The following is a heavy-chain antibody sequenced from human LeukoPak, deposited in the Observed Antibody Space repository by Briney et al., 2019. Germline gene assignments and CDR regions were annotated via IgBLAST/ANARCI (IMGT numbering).Heavy chain of an antibody. Sequence: SETLSLTCGVSGGPITVYHWIWIRQPPGKGLEFIGYIHYTGSTNYNSSLTSRSSISTDTSKNQFSLKMTSVTAADTAVYFCARGEDFERYYLAYWGQGTLVTVSS. J-gene: IGHJ4*02. V-gene: IGHV4-59*01. CDR1: GGPITVYH. D-gene: IGHD3-9*01. CDR2: IHYTGST. CDR3: ARGEDFERYYLAY.